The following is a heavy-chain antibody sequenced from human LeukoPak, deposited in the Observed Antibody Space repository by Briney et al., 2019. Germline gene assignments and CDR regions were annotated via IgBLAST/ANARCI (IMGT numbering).Heavy chain of an antibody. CDR1: GGSFSGYY. V-gene: IGHV4-34*01. CDR3: ARRTGIAARQGFDY. CDR2: INHSGST. Sequence: SETLSLTCAVYGGSFSGYYWSWICQPPGKGLEWIGEINHSGSTNYNPSLKSRVTISVDTSKNQFSLKLSSVTAADTAVYYCARRTGIAARQGFDYWGQGTLVTVSS. D-gene: IGHD6-6*01. J-gene: IGHJ4*02.